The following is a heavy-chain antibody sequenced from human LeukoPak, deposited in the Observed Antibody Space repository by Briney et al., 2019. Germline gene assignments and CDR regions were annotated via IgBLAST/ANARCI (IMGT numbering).Heavy chain of an antibody. J-gene: IGHJ4*02. CDR2: ISGSGGST. Sequence: GGSLRLSCAASGFTFSSYAMSCVRQAPGKGLEWVSAISGSGGSTYYADSVKGRFTISRDNSKNPLYLQMNSLRAEDTAVYYCARGASYLVPAANDFDYWGQGTLVTVSS. CDR3: ARGASYLVPAANDFDY. D-gene: IGHD2-2*01. V-gene: IGHV3-23*01. CDR1: GFTFSSYA.